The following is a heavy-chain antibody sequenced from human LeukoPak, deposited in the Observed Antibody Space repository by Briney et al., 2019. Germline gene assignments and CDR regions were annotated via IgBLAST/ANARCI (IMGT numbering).Heavy chain of an antibody. V-gene: IGHV4-59*08. D-gene: IGHD1-26*01. Sequence: SETLSLTCTVSGGSISSYYWSWIRQPPGKGLEWIGYIYYSGSTNYNPSLKSRVTISVDTSKNRFSLKLSSVTAADTAVYYCARSECELLSGLDYWGQGTLVTVSS. CDR1: GGSISSYY. CDR2: IYYSGST. J-gene: IGHJ4*02. CDR3: ARSECELLSGLDY.